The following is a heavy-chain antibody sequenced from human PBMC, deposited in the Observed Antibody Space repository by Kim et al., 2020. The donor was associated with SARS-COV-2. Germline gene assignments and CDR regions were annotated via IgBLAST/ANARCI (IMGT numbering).Heavy chain of an antibody. D-gene: IGHD6-13*01. CDR3: ARDDRGSSLPA. CDR2: K. J-gene: IGHJ4*02. V-gene: IGHV3-7*01. Sequence: KYYVDSVKGRFTISRDNAKNSLYLQMNSLRAEDTAVYYCARDDRGSSLPAWGQGTLVTVSS.